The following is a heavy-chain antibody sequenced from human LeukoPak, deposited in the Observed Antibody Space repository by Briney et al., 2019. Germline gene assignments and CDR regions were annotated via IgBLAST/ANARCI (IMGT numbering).Heavy chain of an antibody. J-gene: IGHJ3*01. CDR2: IYYSGGT. D-gene: IGHD2-8*01. V-gene: IGHV4-59*08. CDR3: GRHANGDSSAAFDL. Sequence: SETLSLTCTVSGGSISSYYWSWIRQPPGKGLEWIGYIYYSGGTSYNPSLKSRVTVSIDYSKNQFSLNLRSVTAADTAVYYCGRHANGDSSAAFDLWGQGTMVFVSS. CDR1: GGSISSYY.